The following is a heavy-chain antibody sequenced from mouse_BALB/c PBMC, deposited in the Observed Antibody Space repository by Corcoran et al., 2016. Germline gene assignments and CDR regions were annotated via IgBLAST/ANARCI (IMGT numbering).Heavy chain of an antibody. CDR2: INPYNDGT. D-gene: IGHD2-14*01. J-gene: IGHJ3*01. CDR1: GYTFTSYV. CDR3: ARYPYDGWFAY. V-gene: IGHV1S136*01. Sequence: EVQLQQSGPELVKPGASVKMSCKASGYTFTSYVMHWVKQKPGQGLEWIGYINPYNDGTKYNEKFKGKATLTADKSSSTAYMELSSLTSEDSAVYYCARYPYDGWFAYWGQGTLVTVSA.